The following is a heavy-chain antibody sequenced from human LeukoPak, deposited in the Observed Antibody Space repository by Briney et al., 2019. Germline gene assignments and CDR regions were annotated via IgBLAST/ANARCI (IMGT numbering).Heavy chain of an antibody. CDR3: ARQNHPYGSGMLDY. CDR2: INHSGST. CDR1: GGSLSGYY. D-gene: IGHD3-10*01. Sequence: TPSETLSLTCAVYGGSLSGYYWSWIRQPPGKGLEWIGEINHSGSTNYNPSLKSRVTISVDTSKNQFSLKLSSVTAADTAVYYCARQNHPYGSGMLDYWGQGTLVTVSS. V-gene: IGHV4-34*01. J-gene: IGHJ4*02.